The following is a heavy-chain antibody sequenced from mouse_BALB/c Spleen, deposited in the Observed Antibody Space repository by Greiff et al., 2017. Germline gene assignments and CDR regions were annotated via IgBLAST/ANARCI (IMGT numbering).Heavy chain of an antibody. CDR3: ARHEEYGAWFAY. Sequence: VKLMESGAGLVKPGASVKLSCKASGYTFTEYIIHWVKQRSGQGLEWIGWFYPGSGSIKYNEKFKDKATLTADKSSSTVYMELSRLTSEDSAVYFCARHEEYGAWFAYWGQGTLVTVSA. D-gene: IGHD2-10*02. CDR2: FYPGSGSI. CDR1: GYTFTEYI. J-gene: IGHJ3*01. V-gene: IGHV1-62-2*01.